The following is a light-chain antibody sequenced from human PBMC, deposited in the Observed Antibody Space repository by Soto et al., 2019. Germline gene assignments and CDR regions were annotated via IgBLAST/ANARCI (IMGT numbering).Light chain of an antibody. V-gene: IGKV3-20*01. J-gene: IGKJ2*01. Sequence: EIVLTQSPDTLSLSPGDRATLSCRASQSVSSNYVAWYQQKPGQAPRLLTHGSSSRATGIPDRFSGRGFGTDFTLVISRLEPEDFAVYYCQQYGSSPFTFGQGPKLEIK. CDR1: QSVSSNY. CDR3: QQYGSSPFT. CDR2: GSS.